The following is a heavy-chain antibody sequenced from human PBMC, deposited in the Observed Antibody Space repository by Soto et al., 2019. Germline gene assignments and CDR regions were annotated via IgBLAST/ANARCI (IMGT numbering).Heavy chain of an antibody. CDR1: GFTFSDYA. Sequence: SGFTFSDYAMSWVRQPPGKGLEWVSVISAGGSTYYADSVKGRFTVSRANSKNTLYLQMNSLRAEDTAVYYCANVPIWCSSTSCYTEGFDYWGQGTLVTVSS. CDR2: ISAGGST. CDR3: ANVPIWCSSTSCYTEGFDY. D-gene: IGHD2-2*02. V-gene: IGHV3-23*01. J-gene: IGHJ4*02.